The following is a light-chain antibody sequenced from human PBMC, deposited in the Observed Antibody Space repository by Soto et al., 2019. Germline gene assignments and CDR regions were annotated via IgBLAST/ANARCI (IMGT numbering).Light chain of an antibody. CDR1: QSISSY. CDR2: DAS. J-gene: IGKJ1*01. Sequence: DIQMTQSPSSLSASVGDRVTITCRASQSISSYLNWYQQKVGEAPKLLIYDASNLESGVPSRFSGSGSGTEFTLTISSLQPDDFASYYCQQYDSFWTFGQGTKVDI. CDR3: QQYDSFWT. V-gene: IGKV1-5*01.